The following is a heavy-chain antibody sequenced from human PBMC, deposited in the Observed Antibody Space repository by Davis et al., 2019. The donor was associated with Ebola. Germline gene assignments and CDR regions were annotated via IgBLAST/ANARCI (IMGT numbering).Heavy chain of an antibody. CDR1: GFTFSSYA. CDR3: AKDDLRDSVYDFWSGYLSTSIDY. Sequence: PGGSLRLSCAASGFTFSSYAMHWVRQAPGKGLEWVAVISYDGSNKYYADSVKGRFTISRDNAKNSLYLQMNSLRAEDTAVYYCAKDDLRDSVYDFWSGYLSTSIDYWGQGTLVTVSS. CDR2: ISYDGSNK. J-gene: IGHJ4*02. V-gene: IGHV3-30-3*01. D-gene: IGHD3-3*01.